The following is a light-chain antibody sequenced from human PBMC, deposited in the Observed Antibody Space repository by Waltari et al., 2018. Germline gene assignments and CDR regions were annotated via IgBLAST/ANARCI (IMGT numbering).Light chain of an antibody. CDR3: QQYVNSLIT. Sequence: EIVLTQSPGTLSLSPGERATLSCRASQSGRGDFLSWYQQKPGQAPRPLIYGASKRATGIPDRFSGSGSGTDFTLTISRREPEDFAVYFCQQYVNSLITFGPGTKVEIK. CDR2: GAS. V-gene: IGKV3-20*01. CDR1: QSGRGDF. J-gene: IGKJ3*01.